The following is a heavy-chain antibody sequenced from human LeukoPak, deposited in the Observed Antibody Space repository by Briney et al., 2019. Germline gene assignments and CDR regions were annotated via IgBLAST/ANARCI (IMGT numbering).Heavy chain of an antibody. CDR2: INPNSGGT. CDR3: ARGGGKKAGNYYYYGMDV. CDR1: GYTFTGYY. Sequence: GASVKVSCKASGYTFTGYYMHWVRQAPGQGLEWMGRINPNSGGTNYAQKFQGRVTMTRDTSISTAYMELSRLRSDDTAVYYCARGGGKKAGNYYYYGMDVWGQGTTVTVSS. J-gene: IGHJ6*02. D-gene: IGHD3-10*01. V-gene: IGHV1-2*06.